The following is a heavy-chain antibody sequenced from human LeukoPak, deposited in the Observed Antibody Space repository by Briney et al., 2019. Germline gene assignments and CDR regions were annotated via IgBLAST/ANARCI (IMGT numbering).Heavy chain of an antibody. D-gene: IGHD3-3*01. Sequence: PGGSLRLSCAASGFTFSSYSMNWVRQAPGEGLEWVSSISSSSSYIYYADSVKGRFTISRDNAKNSLYLQMNSLRAEDTAVYYCARGGTTYYDFWSGYHDSSMDVWGKGTTVTVSS. V-gene: IGHV3-21*01. CDR3: ARGGTTYYDFWSGYHDSSMDV. CDR1: GFTFSSYS. CDR2: ISSSSSYI. J-gene: IGHJ6*03.